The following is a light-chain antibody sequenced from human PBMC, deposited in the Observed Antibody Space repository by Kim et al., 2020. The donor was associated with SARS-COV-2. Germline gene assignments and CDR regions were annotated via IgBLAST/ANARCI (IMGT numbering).Light chain of an antibody. CDR1: QNIGDF. Sequence: VGDRVTISCRASQNIGDFLAWHQQKPGEAPKLLIYKASSLESGVPSRFTGSGSGTDFTLTINSLQPDDFASYYCQQYKTTSRTFGQGTKVDIK. V-gene: IGKV1-5*03. CDR3: QQYKTTSRT. J-gene: IGKJ1*01. CDR2: KAS.